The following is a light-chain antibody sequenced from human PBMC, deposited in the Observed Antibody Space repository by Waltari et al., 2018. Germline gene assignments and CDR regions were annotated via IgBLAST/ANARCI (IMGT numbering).Light chain of an antibody. CDR2: DVN. Sequence: QSALTQTATVSGSPGQSITLSCTGTTSDVGKYNLVSWYQQHPGKAPTLIIYDVNKRPSGVSNRFSGSKSGNTASLTISGLQAADEAYYYCCSYAGSAISVFGGGTKVTVL. CDR3: CSYAGSAISV. V-gene: IGLV2-23*02. CDR1: TSDVGKYNL. J-gene: IGLJ3*02.